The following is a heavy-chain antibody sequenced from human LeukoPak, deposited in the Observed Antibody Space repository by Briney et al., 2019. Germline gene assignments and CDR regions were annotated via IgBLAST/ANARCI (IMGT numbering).Heavy chain of an antibody. D-gene: IGHD2-21*01. J-gene: IGHJ4*02. CDR2: ISYDGGTK. Sequence: GGSLRLSCAAPGFSFSDYTMHWVRQAPGKGLEWAAVISYDGGTKYYAGSVKGRFTISRDNSKNTLYLQMNSLGPEDTAVYYCARDPLRGIPDYFDYWGQGTLVTVSS. CDR3: ARDPLRGIPDYFDY. V-gene: IGHV3-30-3*01. CDR1: GFSFSDYT.